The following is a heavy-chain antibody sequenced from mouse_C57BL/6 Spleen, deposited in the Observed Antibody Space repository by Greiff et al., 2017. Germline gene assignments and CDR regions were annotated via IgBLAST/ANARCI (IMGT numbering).Heavy chain of an antibody. Sequence: EVHLVESGGGLVKPGGSLKLSCAASGFTFSDYGMHWVRQAPEKGLEWVAYISSGSSTIYYADTVKGRFTISRDNAKNTLFLQMTSLRSEDTAMYYCARRSYYDSSYVDAMDYWGQGTSVTVSS. CDR1: GFTFSDYG. V-gene: IGHV5-17*01. J-gene: IGHJ4*01. D-gene: IGHD1-1*01. CDR3: ARRSYYDSSYVDAMDY. CDR2: ISSGSSTI.